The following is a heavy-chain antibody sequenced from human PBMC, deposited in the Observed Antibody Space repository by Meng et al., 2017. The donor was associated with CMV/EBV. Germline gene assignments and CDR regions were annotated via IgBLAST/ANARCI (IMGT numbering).Heavy chain of an antibody. D-gene: IGHD5-12*01. CDR1: GFTFSSYG. Sequence: GESLKTSCAAFGFTFSSYGMHWVRQAPGKGPELVAVIWYDGSNKYYADSVKGRFTIPRDNSKNTLYLQMNSLRAEDTAVYYGAKEAGRYSGYDFGSYYYYYGMDVWGQGTTVTVSS. J-gene: IGHJ6*02. CDR3: AKEAGRYSGYDFGSYYYYYGMDV. CDR2: IWYDGSNK. V-gene: IGHV3-33*06.